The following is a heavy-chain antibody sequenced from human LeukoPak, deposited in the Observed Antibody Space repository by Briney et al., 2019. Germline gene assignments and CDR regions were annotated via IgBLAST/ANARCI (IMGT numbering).Heavy chain of an antibody. CDR3: AEASIATAGILDY. J-gene: IGHJ4*02. CDR1: GFTFSSHA. D-gene: IGHD6-13*01. V-gene: IGHV3-23*01. Sequence: PGGSLRLSCAASGFTFSSHAMSWVRQAPGKGLEWVSAISGSGGSIYYADSVKGRFTISRDNSKNTLYLQMNGLSAEDTAVYNCAEASIATAGILDYWGQGTLVTVSS. CDR2: ISGSGGSI.